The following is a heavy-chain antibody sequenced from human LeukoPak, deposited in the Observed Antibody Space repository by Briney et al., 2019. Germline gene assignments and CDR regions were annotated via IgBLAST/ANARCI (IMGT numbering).Heavy chain of an antibody. D-gene: IGHD1-7*01. CDR1: GFTFRSYG. J-gene: IGHJ6*03. CDR2: ILYDGNNK. V-gene: IGHV3-30*02. Sequence: PGGSLRLSCAASGFTFRSYGMHWVRQAPGKGLEWVAFILYDGNNKYFADSVKGRFTISRDNSKNALYLQMNSLRAEDTAVYYCAKTAQGITETYYYYMDVWGKGTTVTVSS. CDR3: AKTAQGITETYYYYMDV.